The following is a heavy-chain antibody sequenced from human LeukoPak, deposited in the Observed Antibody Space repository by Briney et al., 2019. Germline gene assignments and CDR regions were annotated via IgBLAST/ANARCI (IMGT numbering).Heavy chain of an antibody. CDR2: IYYSGST. J-gene: IGHJ3*01. V-gene: IGHV4-59*01. Sequence: PSETLSLTCTASGGSISSYYWSWIRQPPGKGLEWIGYIYYSGSTNYNPSVKSRVTISVETSKHQFPLKLSSVTAADTAVYYCASDSISMNAFDAWGQGTMVTVSS. CDR1: GGSISSYY. D-gene: IGHD3-22*01. CDR3: ASDSISMNAFDA.